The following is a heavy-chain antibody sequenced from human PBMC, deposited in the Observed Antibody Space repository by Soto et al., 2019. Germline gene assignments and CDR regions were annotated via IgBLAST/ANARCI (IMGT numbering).Heavy chain of an antibody. J-gene: IGHJ6*02. D-gene: IGHD3-10*01. Sequence: QVQLVESGGGVVQPGRSLRLSCAASGFTFSDYAMHWVRQAPGKGLEWVAVISYGGSNKYYADSVKGRFTISRDSSENTLYPQVNRLRAEYTAVYYCATVLVRGVNYCYYGMDVWGQGTTVTVSS. CDR3: ATVLVRGVNYCYYGMDV. CDR2: ISYGGSNK. V-gene: IGHV3-30*03. CDR1: GFTFSDYA.